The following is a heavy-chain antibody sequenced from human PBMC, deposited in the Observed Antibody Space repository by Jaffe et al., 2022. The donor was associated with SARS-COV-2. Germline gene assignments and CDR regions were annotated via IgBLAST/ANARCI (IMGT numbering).Heavy chain of an antibody. V-gene: IGHV1-24*01. CDR1: GYTLTELS. CDR2: FDPEDGET. J-gene: IGHJ4*02. CDR3: ATDGNPPGIAAAGIGPRGFDY. D-gene: IGHD6-13*01. Sequence: QVQLVQSGAEVKKPGASVKVSCKVSGYTLTELSMHWVRQAPGKGLEWMGGFDPEDGETIYAQKFQGRVTMTEDTSTDTAYMELSSLRSEDTAVYYCATDGNPPGIAAAGIGPRGFDYWGQGTLVTVSS.